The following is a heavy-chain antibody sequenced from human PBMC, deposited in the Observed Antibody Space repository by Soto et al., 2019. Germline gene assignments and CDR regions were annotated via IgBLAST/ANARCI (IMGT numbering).Heavy chain of an antibody. J-gene: IGHJ6*02. CDR1: GGSFSGYY. CDR2: INHSGST. CDR3: ARVHRITIFGVVMAPYGMDV. V-gene: IGHV4-34*01. D-gene: IGHD3-3*01. Sequence: SETLSLTCAVYGGSFSGYYWSWIRQPPGKGLEWSGEINHSGSTNYNPSLKSRVTISVDTSKNQFSLKLSSVTAADTAVYYCARVHRITIFGVVMAPYGMDVWGQGTTVTVSS.